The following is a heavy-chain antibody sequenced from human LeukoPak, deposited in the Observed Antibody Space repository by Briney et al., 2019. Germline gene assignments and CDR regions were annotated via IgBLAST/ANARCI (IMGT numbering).Heavy chain of an antibody. CDR2: INQDGSEK. Sequence: EGSLRLSCAVSGFTFSDYWMTWVRQAPGKGLEWVANINQDGSEKYYVDSVEGRFTISRDSVKNSLYLQMTSVRADDTAMYYCVRDDYDFWSGYQRYFEFWGQGTLVTVSS. D-gene: IGHD3-3*01. J-gene: IGHJ4*02. V-gene: IGHV3-7*01. CDR3: VRDDYDFWSGYQRYFEF. CDR1: GFTFSDYW.